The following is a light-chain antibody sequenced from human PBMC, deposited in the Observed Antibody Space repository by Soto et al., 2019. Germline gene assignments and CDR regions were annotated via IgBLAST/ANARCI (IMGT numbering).Light chain of an antibody. CDR2: AAS. CDR3: QQFGSPPIT. V-gene: IGKV3D-15*01. CDR1: QTISNT. Sequence: EVVMTQSPATLSVSPGDKVSLSCRANQTISNTLAWYQQKPGQAPRLLIYAASTRATGIPDRFSGSGSGRDFTLTISRVEPEDFAIYYCQQFGSPPITFGQGTRLEIK. J-gene: IGKJ5*01.